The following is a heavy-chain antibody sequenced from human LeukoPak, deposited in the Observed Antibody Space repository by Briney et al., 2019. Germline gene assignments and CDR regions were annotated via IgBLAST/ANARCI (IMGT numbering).Heavy chain of an antibody. CDR2: ISGSGGGT. V-gene: IGHV3-23*01. CDR3: AKPHYNSWTPFDY. D-gene: IGHD6-13*01. Sequence: GGSLRLSCAASGFTFTSYAMSWVRQAPGKGLEWVSAISGSGGGTYYADSVKGRFTISRDNSKNTLYLQMNSLRAEDTAVYYCAKPHYNSWTPFDYWGQGTLVTVSS. J-gene: IGHJ4*02. CDR1: GFTFTSYA.